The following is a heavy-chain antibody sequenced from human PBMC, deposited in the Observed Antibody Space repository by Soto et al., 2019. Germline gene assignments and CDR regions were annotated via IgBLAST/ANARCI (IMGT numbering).Heavy chain of an antibody. D-gene: IGHD5-18*01. CDR2: ISSSSSNI. V-gene: IGHV3-48*02. CDR3: ARGGYPIDY. Sequence: GGSLRLSCAASGFTFSTYSMTWVRQAPGKGLEWVSYISSSSSNIYYADSVKGRFTISRDNAKNSLYLQMNSLRDADTAVFYCARGGYPIDYWGQGTLVTV. CDR1: GFTFSTYS. J-gene: IGHJ4*02.